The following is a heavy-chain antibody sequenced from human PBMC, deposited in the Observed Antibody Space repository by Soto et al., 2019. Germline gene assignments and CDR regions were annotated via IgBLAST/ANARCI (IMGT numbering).Heavy chain of an antibody. V-gene: IGHV4-31*03. CDR3: ARVPTVSYWYFDL. CDR1: GGSISSGGYY. Sequence: QVQLQESGPGLVKPSQTLSLTCTVSGGSISSGGYYSSWIRQHPGKGLEWIGYIYYSGSTYYNPSLKCRVTISVDTSNNQFSLKLSSVTAADTAVYYCARVPTVSYWYFDLWGRGTLVTVSS. J-gene: IGHJ2*01. D-gene: IGHD4-17*01. CDR2: IYYSGST.